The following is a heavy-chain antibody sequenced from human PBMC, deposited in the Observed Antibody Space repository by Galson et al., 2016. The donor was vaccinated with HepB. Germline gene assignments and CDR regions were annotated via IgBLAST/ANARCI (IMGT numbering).Heavy chain of an antibody. Sequence: ETLSLTCAVYDGSFSDSYWSWIRQPPGKGLEWIGEINHSGSTNCNPSLKSRVTISVDTSKNQFSLNLTSVTVADTAVYYCARGGLTPIVVAIWGQGTFVTVSS. CDR2: INHSGST. V-gene: IGHV4-34*01. CDR3: ARGGLTPIVVAI. J-gene: IGHJ4*02. D-gene: IGHD3-22*01. CDR1: DGSFSDSY.